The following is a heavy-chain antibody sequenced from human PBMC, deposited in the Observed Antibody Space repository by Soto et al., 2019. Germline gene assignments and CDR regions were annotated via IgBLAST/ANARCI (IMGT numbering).Heavy chain of an antibody. CDR2: INHSGST. CDR1: GGSFSCYY. Sequence: SETLSLTCAVYGGSFSCYYWSWIRQPPGKGLEWIGEINHSGSTNYNPSLKSRVTISVDTSKNQFSLKLSSVTAADTAVYYCARGREPSYDSSGYFDYWGQGTLVTVSS. CDR3: ARGREPSYDSSGYFDY. V-gene: IGHV4-34*01. D-gene: IGHD3-22*01. J-gene: IGHJ4*02.